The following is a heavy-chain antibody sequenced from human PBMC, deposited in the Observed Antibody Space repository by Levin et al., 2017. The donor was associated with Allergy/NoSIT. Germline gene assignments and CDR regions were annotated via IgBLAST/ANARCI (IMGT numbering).Heavy chain of an antibody. CDR1: GGSISSGDYY. CDR3: ARVEGYCSSTSCYRSRDTDP. Sequence: SETLSLTCTVSGGSISSGDYYWSWIRQPPGKGLEWIGYIYYSGSTYYNPSLKSRVTISVDTSKNQFSLKLSSVTAADTAVYYCARVEGYCSSTSCYRSRDTDPWGQGTLVTVSS. D-gene: IGHD2-2*01. J-gene: IGHJ5*02. V-gene: IGHV4-30-4*01. CDR2: IYYSGST.